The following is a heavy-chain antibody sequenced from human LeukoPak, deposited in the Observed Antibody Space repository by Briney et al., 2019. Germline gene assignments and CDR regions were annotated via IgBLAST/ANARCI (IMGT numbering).Heavy chain of an antibody. V-gene: IGHV1-8*03. D-gene: IGHD2-8*01. CDR3: ARGFTNCTNGVCYRWFDP. Sequence: VASVKVSCKASGYTFTSYDINWVRQATGQGLEWVGWMNPNSGNTGYAQKFQGRVTITRNTSISTAYMELSSLRSEDTAVYYCARGFTNCTNGVCYRWFDPWGQGTLVTVSS. CDR1: GYTFTSYD. J-gene: IGHJ5*02. CDR2: MNPNSGNT.